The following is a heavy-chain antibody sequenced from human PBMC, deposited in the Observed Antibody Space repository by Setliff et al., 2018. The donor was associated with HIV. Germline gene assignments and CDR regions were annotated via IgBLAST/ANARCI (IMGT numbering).Heavy chain of an antibody. J-gene: IGHJ6*03. CDR3: ARHGVGYCSSTSCYGVPYYYMDV. CDR2: MYYSGST. Sequence: LSLTCTVSGGSITSGDYYWGWVRQPPGKGLEWIGSMYYSGSTYYTPSLKSRITISLDTSKNQFSLKLSSVTAADTAVYYCARHGVGYCSSTSCYGVPYYYMDVWGKGTTVTVSS. V-gene: IGHV4-39*01. D-gene: IGHD2-2*01. CDR1: GGSITSGDYY.